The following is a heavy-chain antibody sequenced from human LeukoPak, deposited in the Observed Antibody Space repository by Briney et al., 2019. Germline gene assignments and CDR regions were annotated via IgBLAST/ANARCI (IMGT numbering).Heavy chain of an antibody. CDR2: ISSSGSTI. J-gene: IGHJ4*02. CDR3: ARINRHFDWPYHDY. V-gene: IGHV3-11*01. D-gene: IGHD3-9*01. Sequence: GGSLRLSCAASGFTFSDYYMSWIRQAPGKGLEWVSYISSSGSTIYYADSVKGRFTISRDNAKNSLYLQMNSLRAEDTVVYYCARINRHFDWPYHDYWGQGTLVTVSS. CDR1: GFTFSDYY.